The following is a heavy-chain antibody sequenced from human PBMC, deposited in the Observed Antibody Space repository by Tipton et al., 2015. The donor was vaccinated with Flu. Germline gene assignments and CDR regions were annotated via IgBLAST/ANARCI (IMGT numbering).Heavy chain of an antibody. CDR3: LRQNCGGDCYPDY. Sequence: VQLVQSGAEVKKPGESLKISCKGSGNSFSTYWIGWVRQMAGEGLEWMGIIYPDDSDTKYSPSFQGQVTISADKSTNTAYLQWSSLKASDTAMYYRLRQNCGGDCYPDYWGHGTLVTVSS. V-gene: IGHV5-51*01. CDR2: IYPDDSDT. J-gene: IGHJ4*01. CDR1: GNSFSTYW. D-gene: IGHD2-21*02.